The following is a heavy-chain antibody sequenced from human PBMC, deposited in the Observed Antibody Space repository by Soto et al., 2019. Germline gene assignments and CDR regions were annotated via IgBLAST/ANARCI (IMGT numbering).Heavy chain of an antibody. CDR3: AKSRTIVVVYFDY. Sequence: QSGGSLRLSCAASGFTFSSYAMSWVRQAPGKGLEWVSAISGSGGSTYYADSVKGRFTISRDNSKNTLYLQMNSLRAEDTAVYYCAKSRTIVVVYFDYWGQGTLVTVSS. D-gene: IGHD3-22*01. CDR2: ISGSGGST. V-gene: IGHV3-23*01. J-gene: IGHJ4*02. CDR1: GFTFSSYA.